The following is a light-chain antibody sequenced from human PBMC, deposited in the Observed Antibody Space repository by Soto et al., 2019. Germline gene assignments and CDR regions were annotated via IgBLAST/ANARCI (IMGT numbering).Light chain of an antibody. J-gene: IGKJ2*01. CDR2: KIS. V-gene: IGKV2-24*01. CDR3: MQATHSYT. Sequence: DIVLTQTRLSSPVTLGQPASISCRSSQSLVHIDGNTYFDWLQQRPGQPPRLLIYKISNRFPGVPDRFSGSGAGTYFTLKISRVADEDVGVYYCMQATHSYTFGQGTRLEIK. CDR1: QSLVHIDGNTY.